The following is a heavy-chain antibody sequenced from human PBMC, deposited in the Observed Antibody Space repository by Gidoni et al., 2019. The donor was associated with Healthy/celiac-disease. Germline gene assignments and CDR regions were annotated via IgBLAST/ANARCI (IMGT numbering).Heavy chain of an antibody. CDR3: ARGVGLSSWYGYYYYYYGMDV. CDR1: GFTFSSYW. D-gene: IGHD6-13*01. Sequence: EVQLVESGGGLVQPGGSLRLSCAASGFTFSSYWMHWVRQAPGKGLVWVSRINSDGSSTSYADSVKGRFTISRDNAKNTLYLQMNSLRAEDTAVYYCARGVGLSSWYGYYYYYYGMDVWGQGTTVTVSS. CDR2: INSDGSST. J-gene: IGHJ6*02. V-gene: IGHV3-74*01.